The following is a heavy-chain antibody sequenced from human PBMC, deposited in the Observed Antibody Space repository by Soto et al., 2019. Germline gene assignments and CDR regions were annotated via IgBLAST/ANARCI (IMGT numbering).Heavy chain of an antibody. J-gene: IGHJ6*03. CDR1: GGTLSSYP. Sequence: SVKGSCKASGGTLSSYPGSWVRQAPGQGLERMGGIIPIFGTANYAQKFQGRVTMTRNTSIRTAYMELSSLRSEDTAVYYCAREGIAVAAAGMDVWGKGTTVTVSS. D-gene: IGHD6-19*01. CDR3: AREGIAVAAAGMDV. CDR2: IIPIFGTA. V-gene: IGHV1-69*05.